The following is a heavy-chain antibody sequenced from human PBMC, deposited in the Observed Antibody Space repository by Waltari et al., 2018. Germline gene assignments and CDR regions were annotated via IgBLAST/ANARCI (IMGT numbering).Heavy chain of an antibody. V-gene: IGHV4-30-2*01. CDR1: GGSISSGGYS. Sequence: QLQLQESGSGLVKPSQTLSLTCAVSGGSISSGGYSWSWIRQPPGKGLEWIGYIYNTGSTYYHPSLTSRVTISVDRSKNQFSLKLSSVTAADTAVDYCARGAMAKIGPWDYWGQGTLVTVSS. CDR3: ARGAMAKIGPWDY. J-gene: IGHJ4*02. CDR2: IYNTGST. D-gene: IGHD3-16*01.